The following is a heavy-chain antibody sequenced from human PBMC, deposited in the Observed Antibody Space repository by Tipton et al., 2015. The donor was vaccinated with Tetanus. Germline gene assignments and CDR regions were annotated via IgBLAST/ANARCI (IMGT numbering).Heavy chain of an antibody. CDR2: IFYTGSR. CDR1: GGSLSGHF. D-gene: IGHD3-22*01. Sequence: TLSLTCAVSGGSLSGHFWGWIRQPPGKGLEWIGHIFYTGSRHYNPSVESRVTISVDTSKNQFSLNLTSVTAADTAVYFCARQEPPRRFFYDSSGSSDWGQGILVTVSS. CDR3: ARQEPPRRFFYDSSGSSD. J-gene: IGHJ4*02. V-gene: IGHV4-59*08.